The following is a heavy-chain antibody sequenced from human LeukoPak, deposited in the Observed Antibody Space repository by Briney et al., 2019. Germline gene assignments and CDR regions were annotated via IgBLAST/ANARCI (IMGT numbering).Heavy chain of an antibody. CDR1: GFTCSSYS. CDR3: ARIVVVVTATDAFDI. J-gene: IGHJ3*02. V-gene: IGHV3-21*01. D-gene: IGHD2-21*02. Sequence: GGSLRLSCAASGFTCSSYSMNWVRQAPGKGLEWVSSISSSSSYIYYADSVKGRFTISRDNAKNSLYLQMNSLRAEDTAVYYCARIVVVVTATDAFDIWGQGTMVTVSS. CDR2: ISSSSSYI.